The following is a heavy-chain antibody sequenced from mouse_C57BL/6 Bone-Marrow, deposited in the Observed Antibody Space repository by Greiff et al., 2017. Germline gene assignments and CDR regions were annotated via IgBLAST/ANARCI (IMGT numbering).Heavy chain of an antibody. Sequence: VQLQQSGPELVKPGASVKISCKASGYAFSSSWMHWVKQRPGKGLEWIGRIYPGDGDTNYNGKFKGKATLTADKSSSTAYMQLSSLTSEDSAVYFCARWNWDRRTRDYWGQGTTLTVTA. V-gene: IGHV1-82*01. D-gene: IGHD4-1*01. CDR2: IYPGDGDT. CDR1: GYAFSSSW. J-gene: IGHJ2*01. CDR3: ARWNWDRRTRDY.